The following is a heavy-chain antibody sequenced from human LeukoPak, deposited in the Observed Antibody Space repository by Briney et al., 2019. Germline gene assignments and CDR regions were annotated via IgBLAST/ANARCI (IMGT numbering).Heavy chain of an antibody. D-gene: IGHD3-22*01. Sequence: ASVKVSCKASGYTFTSYYMHWVRQAPGQGLEWMGIINPSGGSAIYAQYFQGRVTMTRDTSTSTFYMELSSLRSEDTAVYFCARDVASSGYYWDWGQGTLVTVSS. CDR2: INPSGGSA. CDR3: ARDVASSGYYWD. J-gene: IGHJ4*02. CDR1: GYTFTSYY. V-gene: IGHV1-46*01.